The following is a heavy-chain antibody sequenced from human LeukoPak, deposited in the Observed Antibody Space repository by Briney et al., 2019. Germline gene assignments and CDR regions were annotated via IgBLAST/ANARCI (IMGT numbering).Heavy chain of an antibody. CDR3: ARGNQVYYYYGMDV. CDR1: GYTFTSYD. V-gene: IGHV1-8*01. J-gene: IGHJ6*02. CDR2: MNPNSGNT. Sequence: GASVKVSCKASGYTFTSYDINWVRQATGQGLEWMGWMNPNSGNTGYAQKFQGRVTMTRNTSIRTAYMELSSLRSEDTAVYYCARGNQVYYYYGMDVWGQGTTVTVSS.